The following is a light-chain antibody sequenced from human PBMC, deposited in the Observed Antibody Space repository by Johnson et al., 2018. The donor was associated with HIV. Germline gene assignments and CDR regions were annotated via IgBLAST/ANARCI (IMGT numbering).Light chain of an antibody. V-gene: IGLV1-51*01. Sequence: QPVLTQPPSVSAAPGQKVTISCSGNSCDIENNYVSSHHQLPGTAPKLLIYDNHKRPSRIPDRFSGSKSGTSATLGITGLQTGDEAAYYCGTWDSSLSAGGVFGTGTKVTVL. J-gene: IGLJ1*01. CDR3: GTWDSSLSAGGV. CDR2: DNH. CDR1: SCDIENNY.